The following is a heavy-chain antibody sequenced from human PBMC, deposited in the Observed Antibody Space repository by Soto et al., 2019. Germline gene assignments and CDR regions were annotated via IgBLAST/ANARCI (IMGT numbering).Heavy chain of an antibody. CDR1: GFTFSDYY. CDR3: ARDQPGYSYGYGLGY. V-gene: IGHV3-11*06. CDR2: ISSSTSHT. D-gene: IGHD5-18*01. J-gene: IGHJ4*02. Sequence: GGSLRLSCAVSGFTFSDYYMTWIRQAPGKGLEWVSYISSSTSHTNYADSVKGRFTISRDNAKNSLYLQMNSLRAEDTAVYYCARDQPGYSYGYGLGYWGQGTLVTVSS.